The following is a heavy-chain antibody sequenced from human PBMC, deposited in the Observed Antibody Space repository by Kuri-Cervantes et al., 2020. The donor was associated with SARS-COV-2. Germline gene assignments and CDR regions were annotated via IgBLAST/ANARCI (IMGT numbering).Heavy chain of an antibody. D-gene: IGHD3-3*01. Sequence: SETLSLTCTVSGGSIGSYYWSWIRQPAGKGLEWIGRIYYSGSTYYNPSLKSRVTISVDTSKNQFSLKLSSVTAADTAVYYCARRGNDFWSGYYSLDYYYMDVWGKGTTVTVSS. V-gene: IGHV4-59*05. CDR3: ARRGNDFWSGYYSLDYYYMDV. J-gene: IGHJ6*03. CDR1: GGSIGSYY. CDR2: IYYSGST.